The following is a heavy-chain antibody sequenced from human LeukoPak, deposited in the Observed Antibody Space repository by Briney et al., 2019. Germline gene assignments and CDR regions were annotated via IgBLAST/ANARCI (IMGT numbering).Heavy chain of an antibody. CDR3: ARDSGITIFGGLNDY. Sequence: GSSVKVSCKASGGTFSSYAISWMRQAPGQGLEWMGGIIPIFGTANYAQKLQGRVTMTTDTSTSTAYMELRSPRSDDTAVYYCARDSGITIFGGLNDYWGQGTLVTVSS. CDR1: GGTFSSYA. V-gene: IGHV1-69*05. CDR2: IIPIFGTA. D-gene: IGHD3-3*01. J-gene: IGHJ4*02.